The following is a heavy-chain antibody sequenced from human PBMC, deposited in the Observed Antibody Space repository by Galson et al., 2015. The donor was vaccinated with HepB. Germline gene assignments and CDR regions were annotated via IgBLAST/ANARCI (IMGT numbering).Heavy chain of an antibody. CDR2: IKQDGSGK. Sequence: SLRLSCAASGFTFSSYWMSWVRQAPGKGLEWVANIKQDGSGKYYVDSVKGRFTISRDNAKNSLYLQMNSLRAEDTAVYYCARDRPYCSSTSCYLDYGMDVWGQGTTVTVSS. V-gene: IGHV3-7*03. CDR3: ARDRPYCSSTSCYLDYGMDV. CDR1: GFTFSSYW. D-gene: IGHD2-2*01. J-gene: IGHJ6*02.